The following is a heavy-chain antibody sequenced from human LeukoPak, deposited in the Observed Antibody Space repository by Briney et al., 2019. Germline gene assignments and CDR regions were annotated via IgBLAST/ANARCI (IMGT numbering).Heavy chain of an antibody. J-gene: IGHJ4*02. CDR1: GFTFSNYG. Sequence: GGSLRLSCAASGFTFSNYGMHWVRQAPGKGLEWVAVIWYDGSNKYYGDSVKGRFTISRDNSKNTLYLQMNSLRAEDTAVYYCARAPRIVAHFDYWGQGTLVTVSS. CDR2: IWYDGSNK. CDR3: ARAPRIVAHFDY. V-gene: IGHV3-33*01. D-gene: IGHD5-12*01.